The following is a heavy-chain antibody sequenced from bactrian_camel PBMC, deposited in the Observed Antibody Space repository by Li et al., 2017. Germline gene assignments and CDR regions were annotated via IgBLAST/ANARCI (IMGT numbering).Heavy chain of an antibody. CDR1: GVTFSARC. Sequence: HVQLVESGGGLVQPGESLRLSCAASGVTFSARCMGWFRQAPGKEREGVGTIRPDGVTNYADSVKGRFTISKDNAKNTLYLEMNSLKPEDSAMYYCAAGSGLWRRCAREGDYNDWGQGTQVTVS. V-gene: IGHV3S53*01. CDR3: AAGSGLWRRCAREGDYND. J-gene: IGHJ4*01. D-gene: IGHD1*01. CDR2: IRPDGVT.